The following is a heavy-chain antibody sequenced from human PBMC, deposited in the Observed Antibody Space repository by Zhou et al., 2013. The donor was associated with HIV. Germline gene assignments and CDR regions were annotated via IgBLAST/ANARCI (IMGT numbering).Heavy chain of an antibody. CDR3: AREKLPDVMSEHFYYGVDV. V-gene: IGHV1-69*05. D-gene: IGHD3-16*01. CDR2: IIPIFGTS. J-gene: IGHJ6*01. CDR1: GGTFRSHG. Sequence: QIQLVQSGPEVKKPGASVKVSCKASGGTFRSHGISWVRQAPGQGLEWMGGIIPIFGTSDYAQKFQGRVTLSTDESTSTAYMELRSLKSEDTAIYYCAREKLPDVMSEHFYYGVDVWGQGTTVIVSA.